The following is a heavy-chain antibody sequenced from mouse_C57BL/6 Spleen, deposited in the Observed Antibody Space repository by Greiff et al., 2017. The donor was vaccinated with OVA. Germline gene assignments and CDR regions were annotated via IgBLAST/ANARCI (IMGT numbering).Heavy chain of an antibody. CDR3: ARLYYDYDGAGYYFDY. Sequence: QVQLQQPGAELVKPGASVKMSCKASGYTFTSYWITWVKQRPGQGLEWIGDIYPGSGSTNYNEKFKSKATLTVDTSSSTAYMQLSSLTSEDSAVYYCARLYYDYDGAGYYFDYWGQGTTLTVSS. V-gene: IGHV1-55*01. D-gene: IGHD2-4*01. CDR1: GYTFTSYW. J-gene: IGHJ2*01. CDR2: IYPGSGST.